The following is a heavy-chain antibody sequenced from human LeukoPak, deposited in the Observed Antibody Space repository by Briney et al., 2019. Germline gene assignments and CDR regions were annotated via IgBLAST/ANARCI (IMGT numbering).Heavy chain of an antibody. CDR1: GFAFSSYA. CDR3: ARGDVAGTLQSPFGY. CDR2: LSFDGSNK. V-gene: IGHV3-30-3*01. Sequence: PGGSLRLSCAASGFAFSSYAMHWVRQAPGKGLVWVSVLSFDGSNKYYADSVRGRFTISRDDSKKTLYLQMNSLRAEDTAVYYCARGDVAGTLQSPFGYWGQGTLVTVSS. J-gene: IGHJ4*02. D-gene: IGHD6-19*01.